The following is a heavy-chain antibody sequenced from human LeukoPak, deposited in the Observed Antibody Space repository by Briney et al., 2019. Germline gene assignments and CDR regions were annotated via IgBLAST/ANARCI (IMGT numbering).Heavy chain of an antibody. Sequence: PGGSLRLSCAASGFTFSSYGMHWVRQAPGKGLEWVAVISYDGGNKYYADSVKGRFTISRDNSKNTLYLQMNSLRAEDTAVYYCAKVRNSEDYYGSGIWNYYYGMDVWGQGTTVTVSS. D-gene: IGHD3-10*01. CDR2: ISYDGGNK. V-gene: IGHV3-30*18. CDR1: GFTFSSYG. J-gene: IGHJ6*02. CDR3: AKVRNSEDYYGSGIWNYYYGMDV.